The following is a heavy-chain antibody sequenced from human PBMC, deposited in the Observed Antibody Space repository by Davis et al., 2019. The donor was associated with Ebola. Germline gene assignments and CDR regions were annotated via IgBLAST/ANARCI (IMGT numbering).Heavy chain of an antibody. CDR3: ARGRGYSSGWRLFDY. D-gene: IGHD6-19*01. CDR2: INHSGST. V-gene: IGHV4-34*01. Sequence: MPSETLSLTCAVSGGSFSGYYWSWIRQPPGKGLEWIGEINHSGSTNYNPSLKSRVTISVDTSKNQFSLKLSSVTAADTAVYYCARGRGYSSGWRLFDYWGQGTLVTVSS. CDR1: GGSFSGYY. J-gene: IGHJ4*02.